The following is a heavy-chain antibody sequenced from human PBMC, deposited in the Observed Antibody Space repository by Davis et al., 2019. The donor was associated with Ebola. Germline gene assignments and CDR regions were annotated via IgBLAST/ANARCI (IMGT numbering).Heavy chain of an antibody. Sequence: SAKVSCNASGGTFSSYAITWVRQAPGQGLEWMGGIIPIFGTANYAQKFQGSVTITADESTTTAYMDLSSLRSEDTAVYYCATRGVVVTALLYWGQGTLVTVSS. D-gene: IGHD2-15*01. V-gene: IGHV1-69*13. CDR3: ATRGVVVTALLY. CDR1: GGTFSSYA. J-gene: IGHJ4*02. CDR2: IIPIFGTA.